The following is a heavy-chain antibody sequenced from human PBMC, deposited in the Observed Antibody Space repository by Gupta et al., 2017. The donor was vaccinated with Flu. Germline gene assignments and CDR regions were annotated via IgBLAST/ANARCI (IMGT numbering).Heavy chain of an antibody. CDR1: GYTFTSYY. J-gene: IGHJ6*02. Sequence: QVQLVQSGAEVKKPGASVKVSCKASGYTFTSYYMHWVRQAPGQGLEWMGIINPSGGSTSYAKKFQGRFTMTRDTSTSTVYMELSSLRSEDTAVYYCAGGTYSSGQNYYYGMDVWGQGTTVTVSS. V-gene: IGHV1-46*01. D-gene: IGHD6-19*01. CDR2: INPSGGST. CDR3: AGGTYSSGQNYYYGMDV.